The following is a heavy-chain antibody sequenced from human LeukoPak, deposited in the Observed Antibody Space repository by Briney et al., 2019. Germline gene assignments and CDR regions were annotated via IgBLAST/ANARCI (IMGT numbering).Heavy chain of an antibody. CDR1: GGSISSGDYY. V-gene: IGHV4-30-4*02. Sequence: SETLSLTCTVSGGSISSGDYYWSWIRQPPGKGLEWIGYIYYSGSTYYNPSLKSRVTISVDTSKNQFSLKLSSVTAADTAVYYCAGTDSGYSYGAYYFDYWGQGTLVTVSS. CDR2: IYYSGST. CDR3: AGTDSGYSYGAYYFDY. D-gene: IGHD5-18*01. J-gene: IGHJ4*02.